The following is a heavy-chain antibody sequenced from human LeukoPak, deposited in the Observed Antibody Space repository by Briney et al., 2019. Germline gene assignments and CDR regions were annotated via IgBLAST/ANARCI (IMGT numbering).Heavy chain of an antibody. V-gene: IGHV4-4*07. CDR2: MYISGST. J-gene: IGHJ5*02. D-gene: IGHD3-10*01. CDR1: GGSISSYY. CDR3: ARAAYYGSGSYYPNWFDP. Sequence: PSETLSLTCIVSGGSISSYYWSWIRQPAGKGLEWIGRMYISGSTNYNPSLKSRVTISVDTSKNQFSLKLSSVTAADTAVYYCARAAYYGSGSYYPNWFDPWGQGTLVTVSS.